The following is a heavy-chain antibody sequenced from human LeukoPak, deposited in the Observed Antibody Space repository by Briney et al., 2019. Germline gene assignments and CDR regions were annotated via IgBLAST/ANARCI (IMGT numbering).Heavy chain of an antibody. J-gene: IGHJ6*02. CDR2: ISSSSSYI. V-gene: IGHV3-21*01. CDR1: GLSVSSSY. Sequence: PGGSLRLSCAASGLSVSSSYMSWVRQAPGKGLEWVSSISSSSSYIYYADSVKGRFTISRDNAKNSLYLQMNSLRAEDTAVYYCARTLWFGDHLPYYYYGMDVWGQGPRSPSP. D-gene: IGHD3-10*01. CDR3: ARTLWFGDHLPYYYYGMDV.